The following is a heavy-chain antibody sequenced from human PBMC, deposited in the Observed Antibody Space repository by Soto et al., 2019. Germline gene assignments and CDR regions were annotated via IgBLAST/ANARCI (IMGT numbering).Heavy chain of an antibody. J-gene: IGHJ6*02. CDR3: ATTHGGV. CDR2: MLKDGSVK. D-gene: IGHD3-10*01. V-gene: IGHV3-7*01. Sequence: EAQLEASGGGLVQPGGSLRLSCAASGFTFSRSDMGWVRQAPGNRLEYMAIMLKDGSVKAYVDSVKGRFTISRDNAQNSLFLQMNRLRVEDTAIYYCATTHGGVWGQGTTVTVSS. CDR1: GFTFSRSD.